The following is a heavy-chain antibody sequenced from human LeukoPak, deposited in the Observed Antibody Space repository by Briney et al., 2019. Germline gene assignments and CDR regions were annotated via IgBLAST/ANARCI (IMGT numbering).Heavy chain of an antibody. Sequence: PCETLSLTRAVCLWSVLGCYWRWLRQPPARGLEWMGEINHTGSTNYNHSLNRRVSISVDTSKNQFQLKLNPVTAADTAVYYCARGSRLRIYRYGHYYYYFMDVWGKGTTVTVSS. CDR3: ARGSRLRIYRYGHYYYYFMDV. J-gene: IGHJ6*04. D-gene: IGHD5-18*01. V-gene: IGHV4-34*01. CDR2: INHTGST. CDR1: LWSVLGCY.